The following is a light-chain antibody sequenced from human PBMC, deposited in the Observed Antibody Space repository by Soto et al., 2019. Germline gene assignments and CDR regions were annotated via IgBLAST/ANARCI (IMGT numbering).Light chain of an antibody. Sequence: DIQMTQSPSSVSASVGDRVTITCRASQGISSGLAWYQQKPGTAPNLLISAASSLQSGVPSRFSGSGSGTDFTLIISNLQPEDFAIYYCQQDNSVPLPFGGGTKLEIK. CDR1: QGISSG. CDR3: QQDNSVPLP. V-gene: IGKV1-12*01. J-gene: IGKJ4*01. CDR2: AAS.